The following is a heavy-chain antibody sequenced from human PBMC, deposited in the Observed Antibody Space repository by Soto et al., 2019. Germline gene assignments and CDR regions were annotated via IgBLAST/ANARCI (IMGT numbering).Heavy chain of an antibody. J-gene: IGHJ4*02. CDR3: AKDMGGGMQLLEHFDY. V-gene: IGHV3-30*18. CDR2: ISYDGSNK. Sequence: QVQLVESGGGVVQPGRSLRLSCAASGFTFSSYGMHWVRQAPGKGLEWVAVISYDGSNKYYADSVKGRFTISRDNSKNTLYLQMNSLRAEDTAVYYCAKDMGGGMQLLEHFDYWGQGTLVTVSS. CDR1: GFTFSSYG. D-gene: IGHD5-18*01.